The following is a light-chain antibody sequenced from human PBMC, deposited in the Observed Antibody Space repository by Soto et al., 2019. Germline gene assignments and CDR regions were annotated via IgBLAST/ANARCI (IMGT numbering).Light chain of an antibody. J-gene: IGKJ1*01. V-gene: IGKV3-20*01. CDR3: QQYAASPRT. CDR2: GAS. Sequence: EVVLTQSPGTLSLSPRERATLSCRASQSVSNNYLAWYQHKPGQAPRLLIYGASNRAPGIPDRFSGSGSGPDFTLNISRLEPEEFAVYYCQQYAASPRTFGQGTLVEVK. CDR1: QSVSNNY.